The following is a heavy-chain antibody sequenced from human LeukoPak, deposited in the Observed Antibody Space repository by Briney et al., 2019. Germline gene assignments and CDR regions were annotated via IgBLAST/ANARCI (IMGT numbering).Heavy chain of an antibody. Sequence: GGSLRLSCAASGFTFSSYEMNWVRQAPGKGLEWVSYISSSGSTIYYADSLKGRFTISRDNAKNSLYLQLNSLRAEDTAVYYCAREGALTVTKDAFDIWGQGTMVTVSS. J-gene: IGHJ3*02. CDR3: AREGALTVTKDAFDI. CDR1: GFTFSSYE. CDR2: ISSSGSTI. V-gene: IGHV3-48*03. D-gene: IGHD4-17*01.